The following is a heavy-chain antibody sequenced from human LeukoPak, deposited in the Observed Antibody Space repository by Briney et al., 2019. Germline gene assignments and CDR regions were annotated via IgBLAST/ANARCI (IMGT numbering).Heavy chain of an antibody. CDR3: ARYNYGSGSYYTFDY. D-gene: IGHD3-10*01. J-gene: IGHJ4*02. Sequence: ASVKVSCKASGYTFTGYYMHWVRQAPGQGLEWMGWINPNSGGTKYAQKFQGRVTMTRDTSISTAYMELSRLRSDDTAVYYCARYNYGSGSYYTFDYWGQGTLVTVSS. CDR2: INPNSGGT. CDR1: GYTFTGYY. V-gene: IGHV1-2*02.